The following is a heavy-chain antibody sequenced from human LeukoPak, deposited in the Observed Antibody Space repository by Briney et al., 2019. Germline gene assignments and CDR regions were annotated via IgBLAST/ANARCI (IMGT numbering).Heavy chain of an antibody. V-gene: IGHV3-53*01. Sequence: GGSLRLSCAASGFTVSSNYMSWVRQAPGKGLEWVSVIYSGGSTYYADSVKGRFTVSRDNSKNTLYLQMNSLRAEDTAVYYCARDGDYGGNFYMDVWGKGTTVTVSS. CDR2: IYSGGST. J-gene: IGHJ6*03. D-gene: IGHD4-23*01. CDR1: GFTVSSNY. CDR3: ARDGDYGGNFYMDV.